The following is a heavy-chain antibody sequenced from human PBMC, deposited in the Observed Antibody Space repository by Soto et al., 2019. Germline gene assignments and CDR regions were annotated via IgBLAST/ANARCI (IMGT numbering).Heavy chain of an antibody. V-gene: IGHV1-18*01. CDR3: ARVKGVTMVRGVNFWFDP. J-gene: IGHJ5*02. CDR2: ISAYNGNT. D-gene: IGHD3-10*01. Sequence: ASVKVSCKASGYTFTSYGISWVRQAPGQGLEWMGWISAYNGNTNYAQKLQGRVTTTTDTSTSTAYMELRSLRSDDTAVYYCARVKGVTMVRGVNFWFDPWGQGTRVTVSS. CDR1: GYTFTSYG.